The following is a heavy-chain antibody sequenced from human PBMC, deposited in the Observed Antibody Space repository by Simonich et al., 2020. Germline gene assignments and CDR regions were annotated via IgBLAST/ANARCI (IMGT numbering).Heavy chain of an antibody. CDR2: IYYSGRT. CDR1: GGSISSSSYY. Sequence: QLQLQESGPGLVKPSETLSLTCTVSGGSISSSSYYWGWIRQPPGKGLEWIGSIYYSGRTSYNPSLKSRVTISVDTSKNQFSLKLSSVTAADTAVYYCATLYSSSWYYWGQGTLVTVSS. D-gene: IGHD6-13*01. J-gene: IGHJ4*02. CDR3: ATLYSSSWYY. V-gene: IGHV4-39*01.